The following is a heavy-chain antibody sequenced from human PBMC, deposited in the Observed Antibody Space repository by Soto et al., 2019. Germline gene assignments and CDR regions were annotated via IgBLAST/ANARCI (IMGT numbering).Heavy chain of an antibody. D-gene: IGHD1-1*01. CDR2: IFWDDDK. CDR1: GFSLSTSGVG. V-gene: IGHV2-5*02. Sequence: SGPTLVNPTQTLTLACTFSGFSLSTSGVGVGWIRQPPGTALERLGIIFWDDDKRYRPSLKSRVTITKDTSKNQLVLTMTNMAPVDTATYYCAHLPWKEMWPRAPVVNWGQGTPVTV. J-gene: IGHJ4*02. CDR3: AHLPWKEMWPRAPVVN.